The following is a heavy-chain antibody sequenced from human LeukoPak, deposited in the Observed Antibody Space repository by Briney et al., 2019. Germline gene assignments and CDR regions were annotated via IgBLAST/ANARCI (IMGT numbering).Heavy chain of an antibody. CDR3: ARVPVGFGESSLLFDY. CDR1: GFTFSIYA. D-gene: IGHD3-10*01. CDR2: ISGSGGTA. Sequence: GGSLRLSCAASGFTFSIYAMSWVRQAPGKGLEWVSAISGSGGTAYYADSVKGRFTISRDNSKNTLYLQMNSLRAEDTAVYYCARVPVGFGESSLLFDYWGQGTLVTVSS. J-gene: IGHJ4*02. V-gene: IGHV3-23*01.